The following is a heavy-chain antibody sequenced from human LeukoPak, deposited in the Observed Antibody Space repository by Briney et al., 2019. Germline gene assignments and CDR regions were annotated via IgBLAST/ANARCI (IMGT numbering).Heavy chain of an antibody. CDR2: IYHSGST. Sequence: SETLSLTCTVSGGSVSSGSYYWSWIRQPPGKGLEWIGYIYHSGSTNYNPSLQSRVTISVDTSKNQFSLNLNSVTAADTAVYYCARGGAARLHFQNWGQGTLVTVS. V-gene: IGHV4-61*01. J-gene: IGHJ1*01. CDR1: GGSVSSGSYY. D-gene: IGHD6-6*01. CDR3: ARGGAARLHFQN.